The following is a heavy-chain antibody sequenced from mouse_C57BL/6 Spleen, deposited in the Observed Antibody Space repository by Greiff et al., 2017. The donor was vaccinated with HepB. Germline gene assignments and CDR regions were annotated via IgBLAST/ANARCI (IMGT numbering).Heavy chain of an antibody. V-gene: IGHV5-4*01. CDR3: ARDHYDYDVEAD. Sequence: DVMLVESGGGLVKPGGSLKLSCAASGFTFSSYAMSWVRQTPEKRLEWVATISDGGSSTYYPDNVKGRFTIARDNAKNNLYLQMRHLKSEDTAMYYCARDHYDYDVEADWGQGTLVTVSA. CDR2: ISDGGSST. CDR1: GFTFSSYA. D-gene: IGHD2-4*01. J-gene: IGHJ3*01.